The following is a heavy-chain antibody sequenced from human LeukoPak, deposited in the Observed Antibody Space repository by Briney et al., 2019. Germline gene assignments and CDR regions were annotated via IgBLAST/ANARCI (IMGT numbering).Heavy chain of an antibody. V-gene: IGHV2-70*11. J-gene: IGHJ4*02. Sequence: SGPTLVNPTQTLTLTCTFSGFSPSTSGMCVSWIRQPPGKALEWLARIDWDDDKYYSTSLKTRLTISKDTSKNQVVLTMTNMDPVDTATYYCARIRITGTTAIDWGQGTLVTVSS. CDR3: ARIRITGTTAID. CDR2: IDWDDDK. D-gene: IGHD1-20*01. CDR1: GFSPSTSGMC.